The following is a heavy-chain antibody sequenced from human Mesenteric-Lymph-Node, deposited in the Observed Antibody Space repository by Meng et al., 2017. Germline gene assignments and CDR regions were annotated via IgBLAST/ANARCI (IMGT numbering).Heavy chain of an antibody. Sequence: GESLKISCAASGFTFSVYAMHWVRQAPGKGLEWVAVISYDGSNKYYADSVKGRFTISRDNSKNTLYLQMNSLRAEDTAVYYCASTGPYSSGWYDFDYWGQGTLVTGSS. CDR3: ASTGPYSSGWYDFDY. D-gene: IGHD6-19*01. V-gene: IGHV3-30*04. CDR2: ISYDGSNK. CDR1: GFTFSVYA. J-gene: IGHJ4*02.